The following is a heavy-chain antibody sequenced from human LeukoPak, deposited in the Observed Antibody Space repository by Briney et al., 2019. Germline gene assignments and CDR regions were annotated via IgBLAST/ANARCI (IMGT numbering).Heavy chain of an antibody. Sequence: PGGSLRLSCAASGFTFSSYAMSWVRQAPGKGLEWVSAISGSGGSTYYADSVKGRFTISRDNSKNTLYLQMNSLRAEDTAVYYCVEWTGSGSYLRFDLWGQGTLVTVSS. V-gene: IGHV3-23*01. J-gene: IGHJ5*02. D-gene: IGHD3-10*01. CDR3: VEWTGSGSYLRFDL. CDR2: ISGSGGST. CDR1: GFTFSSYA.